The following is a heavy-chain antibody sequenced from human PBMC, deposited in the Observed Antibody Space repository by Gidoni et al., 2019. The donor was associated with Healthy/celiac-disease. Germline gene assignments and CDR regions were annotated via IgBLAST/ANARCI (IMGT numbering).Heavy chain of an antibody. D-gene: IGHD3-10*01. CDR3: AKDMDGSGSYYIPSYRPGYYYYYGMDV. Sequence: QVQLVESGGGVVQPGRSLRLSCAASGFTFSSYAMHWVRQAPGTGLEWVAVISYDGSNKYYADSVKGRFTISRDNSKNTLYLQMNSLRAEDTAVYYCAKDMDGSGSYYIPSYRPGYYYYYGMDVWGQGTTVTVSS. CDR2: ISYDGSNK. V-gene: IGHV3-30*18. CDR1: GFTFSSYA. J-gene: IGHJ6*02.